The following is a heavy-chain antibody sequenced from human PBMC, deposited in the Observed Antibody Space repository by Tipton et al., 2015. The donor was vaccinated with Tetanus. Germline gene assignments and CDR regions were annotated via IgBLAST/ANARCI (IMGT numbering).Heavy chain of an antibody. CDR2: IYYSGST. Sequence: FTCTVSGGSISSYYWSWIRQPPGKGLEWIGYIYYSGSTNYNPSLKSRVTISVDTSKNQFSLKLSSVTAADTAVYYCARSEQQLVRGYYYYYMDVWGKGTTVTVSS. CDR3: ARSEQQLVRGYYYYYMDV. CDR1: GGSISSYY. J-gene: IGHJ6*03. V-gene: IGHV4-59*01. D-gene: IGHD6-13*01.